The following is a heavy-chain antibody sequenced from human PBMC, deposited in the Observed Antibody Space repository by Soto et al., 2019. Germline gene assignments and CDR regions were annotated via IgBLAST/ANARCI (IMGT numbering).Heavy chain of an antibody. V-gene: IGHV4-31*03. CDR2: IYYSGST. CDR1: GGSISSGGYY. J-gene: IGHJ6*02. Sequence: PSETLSLTCTVSGGSISSGGYYWSWIRQHPGKGLEWIGYIYYSGSTYYNPSLKSRVTISVDTSKNQFSLKLSSVTAADTAVYYCAVQRRIQLYYYYGMDVWGQGTTVTVSS. CDR3: AVQRRIQLYYYYGMDV. D-gene: IGHD5-18*01.